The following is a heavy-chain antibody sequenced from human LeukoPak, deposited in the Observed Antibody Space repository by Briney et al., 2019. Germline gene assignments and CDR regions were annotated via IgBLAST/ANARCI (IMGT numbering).Heavy chain of an antibody. D-gene: IGHD3-22*01. CDR1: GFTFSSYA. V-gene: IGHV3-30-3*01. CDR2: ISYDGSNK. CDR3: TKVKSSGPNWYFDL. J-gene: IGHJ2*01. Sequence: GGSLRLSCAASGFTFSSYAMHWVRQAPGKGLEWVAVISYDGSNKYYADSVKGRFTISRDNSKKTLYLQMNTLRAEDTAVYYCTKVKSSGPNWYFDLWGRGTLVTVSS.